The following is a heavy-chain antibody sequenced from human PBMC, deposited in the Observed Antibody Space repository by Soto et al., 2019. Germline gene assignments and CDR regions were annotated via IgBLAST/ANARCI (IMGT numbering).Heavy chain of an antibody. CDR3: ASSYGSGYRAFDY. D-gene: IGHD3-10*01. J-gene: IGHJ4*02. CDR1: GDTFNFYS. CDR2: VNPIVSMS. Sequence: QVQLVQSGAEVKRPGASVKVSCKASGDTFNFYSINWVRQAPGLGLEWMGRVNPIVSMSNYAQKFQGRDTMTADKSTSTAYMELSSPRSEDTAIYYCASSYGSGYRAFDYWGKGALVTVSS. V-gene: IGHV1-69*02.